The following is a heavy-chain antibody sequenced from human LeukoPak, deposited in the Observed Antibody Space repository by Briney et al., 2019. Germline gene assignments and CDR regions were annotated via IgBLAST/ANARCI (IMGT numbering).Heavy chain of an antibody. CDR2: IYSGGST. V-gene: IGHV3-66*01. D-gene: IGHD6-19*01. CDR1: GFTVSSNY. CDR3: ARDRIAVANDAFDI. Sequence: GGSLRLSCAASGFTVSSNYMSWVRQVPGRGLEWVSVIYSGGSTYYADSVKGRFTISRDNSKNTLYLQMSSLRAEDTAVYYCARDRIAVANDAFDIWGQGTMVTVSS. J-gene: IGHJ3*02.